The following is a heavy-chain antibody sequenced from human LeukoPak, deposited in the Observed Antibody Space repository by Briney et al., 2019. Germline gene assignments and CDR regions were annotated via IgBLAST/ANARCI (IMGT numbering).Heavy chain of an antibody. J-gene: IGHJ6*02. Sequence: PGGSLRLSCATSEFTFSHYEMNWVRQAPGKGLEWVSYISSSGSTRYYADSVKGRFTISRDNAKNSLHLQMNSLRAEDTAMYYCARGYCSGGSCYSKVLDVWGQGTTVTVSS. V-gene: IGHV3-48*03. CDR3: ARGYCSGGSCYSKVLDV. D-gene: IGHD2-15*01. CDR2: ISSSGSTR. CDR1: EFTFSHYE.